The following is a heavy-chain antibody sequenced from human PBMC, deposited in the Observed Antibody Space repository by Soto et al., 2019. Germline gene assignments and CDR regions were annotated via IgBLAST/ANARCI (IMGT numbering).Heavy chain of an antibody. D-gene: IGHD4-17*01. J-gene: IGHJ5*02. CDR2: ISGSGGST. CDR3: AKSPSIYGDYRWFDP. CDR1: GFTFSSYA. V-gene: IGHV3-23*01. Sequence: GGSLRLSCAASGFTFSSYAMSWVRQAPGKGLEWVSAISGSGGSTYYADSVKGRFTISRDNSKNTLYLQMNSLRAEDTAVYYCAKSPSIYGDYRWFDPWGQGTLVTVSS.